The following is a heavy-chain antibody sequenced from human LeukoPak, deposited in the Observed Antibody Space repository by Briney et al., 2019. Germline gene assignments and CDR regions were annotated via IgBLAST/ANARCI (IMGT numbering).Heavy chain of an antibody. J-gene: IGHJ4*02. V-gene: IGHV3-49*04. CDR3: SRVMVPATTIDY. CDR1: GFTFGDYP. CDR2: IRSKGNGGTT. Sequence: GGSLRLSCTASGFTFGDYPMSWVRQAPGKGLEWVGFIRSKGNGGTTEYAASVKGRFTISRDDSNTIAYLQMNSLRIEDTAVYCCSRVMVPATTIDYWGQGTLVSVSS. D-gene: IGHD2-15*01.